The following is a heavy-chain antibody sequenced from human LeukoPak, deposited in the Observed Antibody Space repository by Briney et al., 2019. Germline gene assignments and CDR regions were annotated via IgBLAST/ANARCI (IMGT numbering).Heavy chain of an antibody. CDR2: ISSRSSSI. CDR1: RFTFSSYS. D-gene: IGHD1-7*01. Sequence: PGGSLRLSCAASRFTFSSYSMNWVRQAPGKGLEWVSYISSRSSSIYYADSVKGLFTISRDNAKNSLYLQMNSLRAEDTAVYYCARSSRELGGYAPWELMPPFDYWGQGTLVTVSS. V-gene: IGHV3-48*01. J-gene: IGHJ4*02. CDR3: ARSSRELGGYAPWELMPPFDY.